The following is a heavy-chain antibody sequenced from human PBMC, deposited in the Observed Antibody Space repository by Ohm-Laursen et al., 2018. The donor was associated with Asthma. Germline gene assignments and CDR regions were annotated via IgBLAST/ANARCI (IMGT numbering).Heavy chain of an antibody. D-gene: IGHD2-15*01. V-gene: IGHV4-30-2*01. Sequence: TLSLTCTVSGGSIFSGGYSWSWIRQPPGKGLEWLGYTHQDGGAYYNPSLKSRGTISIDRSKNQFSLNLTSVTAADTAVYFCARENSAYFDYWGQGALVTVSS. CDR1: GGSIFSGGYS. CDR3: ARENSAYFDY. CDR2: THQDGGA. J-gene: IGHJ4*02.